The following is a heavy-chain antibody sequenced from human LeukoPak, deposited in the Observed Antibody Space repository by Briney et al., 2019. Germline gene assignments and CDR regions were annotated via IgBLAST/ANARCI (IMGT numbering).Heavy chain of an antibody. Sequence: PGGSLRLSCAASGFTFSSYAMSWVRQAPGKGLEWVSSITGSSGYTYYADSVKGRFTISRDNSKNTLYLQMNSLRAEDTAVYYCAKRLSGWHYTDYWGQRTLVTVSS. CDR3: AKRLSGWHYTDY. J-gene: IGHJ4*02. CDR2: ITGSSGYT. CDR1: GFTFSSYA. V-gene: IGHV3-23*01. D-gene: IGHD6-19*01.